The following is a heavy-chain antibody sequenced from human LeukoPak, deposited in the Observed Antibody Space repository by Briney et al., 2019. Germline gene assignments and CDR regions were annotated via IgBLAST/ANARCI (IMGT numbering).Heavy chain of an antibody. J-gene: IGHJ4*02. CDR2: IIPIFGTA. CDR1: GGTFSSYA. D-gene: IGHD5-12*01. Sequence: GASVKVSCKASGGTFSSYAISWVRQAPGQGLEWMGGIIPIFGTANYAQKFQGRVTITADESTSTAYMGLSSLRSEDTAVYYCARGRYSGTTYYFDYWGQGTLVTVSS. V-gene: IGHV1-69*01. CDR3: ARGRYSGTTYYFDY.